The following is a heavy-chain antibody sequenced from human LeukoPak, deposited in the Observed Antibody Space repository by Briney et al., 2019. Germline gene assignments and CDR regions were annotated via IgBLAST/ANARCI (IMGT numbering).Heavy chain of an antibody. Sequence: PSETLSLTCTVSGGSISSYYWSWIRQPPGKGLEWIGYIYYSGSTNYNPSLKSRVTISVDTSKNQFSLKLSSVTAADTAVYYCARVFGREFRLDYWGQGALVTVSS. CDR1: GGSISSYY. CDR2: IYYSGST. J-gene: IGHJ4*02. V-gene: IGHV4-59*08. D-gene: IGHD3-10*01. CDR3: ARVFGREFRLDY.